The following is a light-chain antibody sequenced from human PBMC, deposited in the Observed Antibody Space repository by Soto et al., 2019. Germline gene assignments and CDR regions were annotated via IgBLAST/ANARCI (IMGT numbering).Light chain of an antibody. J-gene: IGKJ5*01. CDR1: QSVSSY. CDR3: QQRSNWPPIT. Sequence: EIVLTQSPATLSLSPGERATLSCRASQSVSSYLAWYQQKPGQAPRHLIYDASNRATGIPAMFSGSGSGTDFTLTISSLEPEDCAVYYCQQRSNWPPITFGQGTRLEIK. V-gene: IGKV3-11*01. CDR2: DAS.